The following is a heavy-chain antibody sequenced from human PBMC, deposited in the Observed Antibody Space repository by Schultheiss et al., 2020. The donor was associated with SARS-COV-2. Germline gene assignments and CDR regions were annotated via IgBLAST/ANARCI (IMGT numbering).Heavy chain of an antibody. CDR1: GGSISSGGYY. CDR2: IYYSGST. CDR3: ARHGCSGGSCSPYMDV. D-gene: IGHD2-15*01. J-gene: IGHJ6*03. V-gene: IGHV4-39*01. Sequence: SETLSLTCTVSGGSISSGGYYWSWIRQPPGKGLEWIGYIYYSGSTYYNPSLKSRVTISVDTSKNQFSLKLSSVTAADTAVYYCARHGCSGGSCSPYMDVWGKGTTVTVSS.